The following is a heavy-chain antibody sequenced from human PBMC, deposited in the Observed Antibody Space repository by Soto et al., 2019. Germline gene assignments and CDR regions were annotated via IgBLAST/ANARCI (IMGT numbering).Heavy chain of an antibody. CDR3: AREVTTMPSNWFDP. D-gene: IGHD5-12*01. Sequence: GGSLRLSCAASGFTFSDYYMSWIRQAPGKGLEWVSYISSSGSTIYYADSVKGRFTISRDNAKNSLYLQMNSLRAEDTAVYYCAREVTTMPSNWFDPWGQGTLVTVSS. J-gene: IGHJ5*02. CDR2: ISSSGSTI. V-gene: IGHV3-11*01. CDR1: GFTFSDYY.